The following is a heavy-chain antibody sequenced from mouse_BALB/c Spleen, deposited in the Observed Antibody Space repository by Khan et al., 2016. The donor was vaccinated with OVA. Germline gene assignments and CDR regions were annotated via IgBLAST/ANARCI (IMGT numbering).Heavy chain of an antibody. J-gene: IGHJ4*01. Sequence: QVQLQQSGPGLVAPSQSLSITCTVSGFSLTDYAVSWIRQPPGKGLEWLGVIWAGGSKHYNLALKSRLRISKDNSKSQVFLKMNSLQTDDTAMYYCAKDPPYDAMDYWGQGTSVTVSS. CDR2: IWAGGSK. CDR1: GFSLTDYA. V-gene: IGHV2-6-5*01. CDR3: AKDPPYDAMDY.